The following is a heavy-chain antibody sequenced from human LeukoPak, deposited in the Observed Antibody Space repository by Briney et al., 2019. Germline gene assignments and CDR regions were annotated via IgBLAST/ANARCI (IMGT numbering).Heavy chain of an antibody. Sequence: PSEPLSLTCTVSGGSIRSSRYYWGWIRRPPREGLEWIGSIYYSGSTYYNPSLKSRVTISVDTSKNQFSLKLSSVTAADTAVYYCARGHGFERGAFDIWGQGTMVTVSS. CDR2: IYYSGST. CDR3: ARGHGFERGAFDI. J-gene: IGHJ3*02. D-gene: IGHD3-10*01. V-gene: IGHV4-39*07. CDR1: GGSIRSSRYY.